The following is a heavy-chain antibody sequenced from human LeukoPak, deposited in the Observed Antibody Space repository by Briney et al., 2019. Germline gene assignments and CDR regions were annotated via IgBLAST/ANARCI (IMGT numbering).Heavy chain of an antibody. J-gene: IGHJ4*02. CDR1: GFPINSYT. V-gene: IGHV3-21*01. Sequence: PGGSLRLSCAASGFPINSYTMNWVRQAPGKGLEWVSSISSSGIYIYYADSVKGRFTISRDNAKNSLYLQMNSLRAEDTAVYYCARAPLYYDSINFDYWGQGTLVTVSS. CDR2: ISSSGIYI. D-gene: IGHD3-22*01. CDR3: ARAPLYYDSINFDY.